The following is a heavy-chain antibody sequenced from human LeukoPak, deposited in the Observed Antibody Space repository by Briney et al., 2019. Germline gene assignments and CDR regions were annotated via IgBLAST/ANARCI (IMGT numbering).Heavy chain of an antibody. CDR3: ARDTGCAGGTCFSFYDY. J-gene: IGHJ4*02. Sequence: GGSLRLSCAPSGFTLNTYWMTWVRQAPGKGLEGVANINEYESQKYYVDSVKGRFNISRANAKNSMYLQMDSLRAEDTAVYYCARDTGCAGGTCFSFYDYWGQGTLVTVSS. D-gene: IGHD2-15*01. V-gene: IGHV3-7*01. CDR2: INEYESQK. CDR1: GFTLNTYW.